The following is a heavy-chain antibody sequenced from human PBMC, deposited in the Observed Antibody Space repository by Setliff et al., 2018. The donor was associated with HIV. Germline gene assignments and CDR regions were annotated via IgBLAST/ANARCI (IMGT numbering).Heavy chain of an antibody. CDR3: ACGAAAGTDYYYYYYMDV. CDR2: IYYSGST. CDR1: GGSISGSSYY. J-gene: IGHJ6*03. V-gene: IGHV4-39*01. Sequence: SETLSLTCTVSGGSISGSSYYWGWIRQPPGKGLEWIGSIYYSGSTYYNPSLKSRVTISVDTSRNQFSLKLSSVTAADPAVYYCACGAAAGTDYYYYYYMDVWGKGTTVTVSS. D-gene: IGHD6-13*01.